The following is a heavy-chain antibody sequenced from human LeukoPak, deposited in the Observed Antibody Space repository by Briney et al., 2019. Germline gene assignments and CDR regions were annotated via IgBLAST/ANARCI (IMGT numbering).Heavy chain of an antibody. CDR1: GFTFDDYG. V-gene: IGHV3-20*04. Sequence: PGGSLRLSCAASGFTFDDYGMSWVRQAPGKGLEWVSGTNWNGGSTGYADSVKGRFTISRDNAKNSLYLQMNSLTAEDTAVYYCARESFAARWDWGQGTLVTVSS. CDR3: ARESFAARWD. J-gene: IGHJ4*02. CDR2: TNWNGGST. D-gene: IGHD6-6*01.